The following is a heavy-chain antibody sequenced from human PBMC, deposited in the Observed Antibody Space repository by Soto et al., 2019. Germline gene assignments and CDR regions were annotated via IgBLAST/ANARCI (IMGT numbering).Heavy chain of an antibody. V-gene: IGHV1-3*01. CDR3: ARGIATGQLDP. CDR1: GYTFTRYT. Sequence: QVQLVQSGAEVKKPGASVKISCKASGYTFTRYTMNWMRQAPGQRLEGMGWINPDNGNTKSSQKFQDRVIITRDSSASTAYLDLSSLRSEDTAVYYCARGIATGQLDPWGQGTLVTVSS. CDR2: INPDNGNT. J-gene: IGHJ5*02. D-gene: IGHD2-15*01.